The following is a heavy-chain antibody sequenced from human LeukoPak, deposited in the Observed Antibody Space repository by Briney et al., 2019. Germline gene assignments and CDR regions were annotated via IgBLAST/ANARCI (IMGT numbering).Heavy chain of an antibody. CDR3: AKGAVAAAAGTIDY. V-gene: IGHV3-9*03. CDR2: ISWNSGSI. CDR1: GFTFDDHA. D-gene: IGHD6-13*01. Sequence: TGGSLRLSCAASGFTFDDHAMHWVRQAPGKGLEWVSGISWNSGSIGYADSVKGRFTISRDNAKNSLYLQMNSLRAEDMALYYCAKGAVAAAAGTIDYWGQGTLVTVSS. J-gene: IGHJ4*02.